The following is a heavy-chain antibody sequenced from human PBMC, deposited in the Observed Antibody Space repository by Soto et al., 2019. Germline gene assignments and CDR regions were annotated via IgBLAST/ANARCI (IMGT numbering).Heavy chain of an antibody. CDR3: AIGPLLPWHNYFALDV. D-gene: IGHD3-10*01. J-gene: IGHJ6*02. Sequence: SVKVSCKASGDSFNNDGVNWVRQAPGQGLEWVGGIIPHFGPAKYPQKFQGRATITADTPTNTVFMELISLTSDDTAIYYCAIGPLLPWHNYFALDVWGQVTSVTVSS. CDR2: IIPHFGPA. V-gene: IGHV1-69*06. CDR1: GDSFNNDG.